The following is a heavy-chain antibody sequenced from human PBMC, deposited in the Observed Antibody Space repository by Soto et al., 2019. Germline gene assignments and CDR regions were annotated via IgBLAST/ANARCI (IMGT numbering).Heavy chain of an antibody. CDR3: ARDDSLIYYDSSGYPLDY. CDR1: GYTFTGYY. V-gene: IGHV1-2*02. D-gene: IGHD3-22*01. J-gene: IGHJ4*02. CDR2: INPNSGGT. Sequence: WASVKVSCKASGYTFTGYYMHWVRQAPGQGLEWMGWINPNSGGTNYAQKFQGRVTMTRDTSISTAYMELSRLRSDDTAVYYCARDDSLIYYDSSGYPLDYWGQGTLVTVS.